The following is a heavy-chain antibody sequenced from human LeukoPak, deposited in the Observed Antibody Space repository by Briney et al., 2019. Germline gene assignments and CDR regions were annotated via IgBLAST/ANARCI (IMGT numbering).Heavy chain of an antibody. CDR3: AREGSGYGDYADWFDP. V-gene: IGHV4-59*01. D-gene: IGHD4-17*01. CDR2: IYYTGST. J-gene: IGHJ5*02. CDR1: GGSINNYY. Sequence: SSETLSLTCTVSGGSINNYYWSWVRQPPGAGLEWLAYIYYTGSTNYNPSLKTRLTISVDTSKNQFSLKLSSVTAADTAVYYCAREGSGYGDYADWFDPWGQGTLVTVSS.